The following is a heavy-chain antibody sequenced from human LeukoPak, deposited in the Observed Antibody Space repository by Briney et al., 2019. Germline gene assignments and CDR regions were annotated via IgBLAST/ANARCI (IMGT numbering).Heavy chain of an antibody. CDR1: GFTFSSYW. Sequence: GGSLRLSCAASGFTFSSYWMSWVRLAPGKGLEWVANIKQDGSEKYYVDSVKGRFTNSRDNAKNSLYLQMNSLRAEDTAVYYCARVDYYYYYMDVWGKGTTVTVSS. V-gene: IGHV3-7*01. CDR3: ARVDYYYYYMDV. J-gene: IGHJ6*03. CDR2: IKQDGSEK.